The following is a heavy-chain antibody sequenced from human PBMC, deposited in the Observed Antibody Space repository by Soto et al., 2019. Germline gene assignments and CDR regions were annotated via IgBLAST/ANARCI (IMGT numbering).Heavy chain of an antibody. J-gene: IGHJ3*02. CDR1: GGSIISSSYC. CDR3: ARLPTEHDFWSAADAFDI. D-gene: IGHD3-3*01. Sequence: SETLSHTCTVSGGSIISSSYCWGWIRQPPGKGLEWIGSIYYSGSTYYNPSLRSRVTISVDTSKNQFSLKLSSVTAADTAVYYCARLPTEHDFWSAADAFDIWGQGTMLTVSS. CDR2: IYYSGST. V-gene: IGHV4-39*01.